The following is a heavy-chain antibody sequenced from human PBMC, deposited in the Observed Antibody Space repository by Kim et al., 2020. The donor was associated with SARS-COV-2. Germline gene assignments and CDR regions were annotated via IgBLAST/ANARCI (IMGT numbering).Heavy chain of an antibody. V-gene: IGHV3-73*01. CDR3: TRHSVTAPYYYYGMDV. D-gene: IGHD2-21*02. J-gene: IGHJ6*02. CDR1: GFTFSGSA. Sequence: GGSLRLSCAASGFTFSGSAMHWVRQASGKGLEWVGRIRSKANSYATAYAASVKGRFTISRDDSKNTAYLQMNSLKTEDTAVYYCTRHSVTAPYYYYGMDVWGQGTTVTVSS. CDR2: IRSKANSYAT.